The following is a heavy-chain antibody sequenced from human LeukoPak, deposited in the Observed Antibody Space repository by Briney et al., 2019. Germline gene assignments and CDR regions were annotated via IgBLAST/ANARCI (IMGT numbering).Heavy chain of an antibody. V-gene: IGHV3-11*01. J-gene: IGHJ4*02. D-gene: IGHD6-13*01. CDR2: ISSSGSTI. CDR3: ARDGSGSTWTPNY. CDR1: GFTFSDYY. Sequence: GGSLRLSCAASGFTFSDYYMSWIRQAPGKGLEWFSYISSSGSTIYYADSVKGRFTISRDNAKNSLHLQMNSLRAEDTAVYYCARDGSGSTWTPNYWGQGTLVTVSS.